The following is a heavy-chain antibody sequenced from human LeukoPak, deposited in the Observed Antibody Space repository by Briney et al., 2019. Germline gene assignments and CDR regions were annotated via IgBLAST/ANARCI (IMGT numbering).Heavy chain of an antibody. V-gene: IGHV3-11*04. CDR2: ISSSGSTI. CDR3: AREKVIRGRNWFDP. D-gene: IGHD3-10*01. Sequence: PGGSLRLSCAASGFTFSDYYMSWIRQAPGKGLEWVSYISSSGSTIYYADSVKGQFTISRDNAKNSLYLQMNSLRAEDTAVYYCAREKVIRGRNWFDPWGQGTLVTVSS. CDR1: GFTFSDYY. J-gene: IGHJ5*02.